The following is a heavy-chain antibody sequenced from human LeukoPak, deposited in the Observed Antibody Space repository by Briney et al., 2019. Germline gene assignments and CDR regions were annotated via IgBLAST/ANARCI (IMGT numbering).Heavy chain of an antibody. V-gene: IGHV1-18*01. CDR2: IGAYNGNT. J-gene: IGHJ5*02. CDR1: GYTFTSYG. D-gene: IGHD3-22*01. CDR3: ARDGSDFISSGYLT. Sequence: ASVKVSCKASGYTFTSYGISWVRQAPGQGLEWMGWIGAYNGNTNYAQKLQGRVTMTTDTSTSTAYMELRSLRSDDTAVYYCARDGSDFISSGYLTWGQGTLVTVSS.